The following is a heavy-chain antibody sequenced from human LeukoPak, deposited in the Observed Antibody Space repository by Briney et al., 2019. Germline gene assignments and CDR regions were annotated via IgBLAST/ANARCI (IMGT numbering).Heavy chain of an antibody. CDR3: ARWSTYYYGSGSPFHFDY. V-gene: IGHV3-30-3*01. CDR1: GFTFSSYA. CDR2: ISYDGSNK. Sequence: GGSLRLSCAASGFTFSSYAMHWVRQARGKGLEWVAVISYDGSNKYYADSVKGRYTISRDNSKNTLYLQINSLRAEDTAVYYCARWSTYYYGSGSPFHFDYWGQGTLVTVSS. J-gene: IGHJ4*02. D-gene: IGHD3-10*01.